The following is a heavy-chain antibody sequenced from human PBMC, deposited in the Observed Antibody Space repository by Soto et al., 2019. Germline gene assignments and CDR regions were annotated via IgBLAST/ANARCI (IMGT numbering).Heavy chain of an antibody. V-gene: IGHV1-2*02. CDR1: GYTFPGYY. CDR2: INPSSCGT. CDR3: ARTYSTYFYGMDV. J-gene: IGHJ6*02. Sequence: ASVKVSCKASGYTFPGYYMHWVQQAPGQGLDGMGWINPSSCGTNYAQKFQGRFTIARDNSKTTVYLQMNSLRAEDTAVYYCARTYSTYFYGMDVWGQGTTVTVSS. D-gene: IGHD4-4*01.